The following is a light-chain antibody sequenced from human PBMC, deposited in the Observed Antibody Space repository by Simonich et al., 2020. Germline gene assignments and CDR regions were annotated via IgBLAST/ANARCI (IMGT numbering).Light chain of an antibody. Sequence: SYELTQPPSVSVSTGQTARITCSGDALPKKYAYWYQQKSGQAPVLVIYEDSKRPSAIPERFSGSSSGTMATLTISGAQVEDEADYYCYSTDSSGNHRVFGGGTKLTVL. CDR3: YSTDSSGNHRV. CDR2: EDS. V-gene: IGLV3-10*01. J-gene: IGLJ3*02. CDR1: ALPKKY.